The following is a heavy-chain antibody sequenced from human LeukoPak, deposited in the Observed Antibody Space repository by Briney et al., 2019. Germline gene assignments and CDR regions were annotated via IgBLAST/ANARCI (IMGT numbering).Heavy chain of an antibody. D-gene: IGHD1-14*01. CDR1: GRSISNYY. CDR3: ARVIPEAGFDP. Sequence: PSETLSLTCSVSGRSISNYYWSWIRQSAGKGLEWIGRMSSSGTTNYNPSLESRVTMSVDTSKNQFSLKLSSVTAADTAVYYCARVIPEAGFDPWGQGTLVTVSS. V-gene: IGHV4-4*07. CDR2: MSSSGTT. J-gene: IGHJ5*02.